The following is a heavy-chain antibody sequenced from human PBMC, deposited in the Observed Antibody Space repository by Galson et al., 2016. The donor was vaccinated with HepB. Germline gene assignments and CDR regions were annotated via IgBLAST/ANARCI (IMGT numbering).Heavy chain of an antibody. J-gene: IGHJ4*02. V-gene: IGHV5-51*01. CDR3: ARQYSSTWYIKEYYFDY. CDR2: IYPGDSDT. CDR1: GYSFTSYW. Sequence: SGAEVKKPGESLKISCKGSGYSFTSYWIGWVRQMPGKGLEWMGIIYPGDSDTRYSPSFQGQVTISADKSISTAYLQWSSLKASDTAMYYCARQYSSTWYIKEYYFDYWGQGTLVTVSS. D-gene: IGHD6-13*01.